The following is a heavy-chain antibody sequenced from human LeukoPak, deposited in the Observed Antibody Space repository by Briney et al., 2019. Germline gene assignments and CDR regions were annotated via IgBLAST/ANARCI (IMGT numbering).Heavy chain of an antibody. V-gene: IGHV1-8*01. CDR2: MNPNSGNT. CDR3: AIHPRYCSGGSCYSGGDY. J-gene: IGHJ4*02. Sequence: ASVKVSCKASGYTFTSYDINWVRQATGQGLEWMGWMNPNSGNTGYAQKFQGRVTMTRNTSISTAYMELSSLRSEDTAVYYCAIHPRYCSGGSCYSGGDYCGQGTLVTVSS. CDR1: GYTFTSYD. D-gene: IGHD2-15*01.